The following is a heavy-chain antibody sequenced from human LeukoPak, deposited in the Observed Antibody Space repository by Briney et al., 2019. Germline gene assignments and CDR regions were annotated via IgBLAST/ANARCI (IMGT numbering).Heavy chain of an antibody. Sequence: GGSLRLSCAASGFTFTRSGMHWVRQAPGKELEWLAVISYDGSDKYCADSVKGRFTISRDNSKNTLYLQVNSLRAEDTAVYYCAKDRSGSWSFDYWGQGTLVTVSS. D-gene: IGHD6-13*01. J-gene: IGHJ4*02. CDR2: ISYDGSDK. CDR1: GFTFTRSG. V-gene: IGHV3-30*18. CDR3: AKDRSGSWSFDY.